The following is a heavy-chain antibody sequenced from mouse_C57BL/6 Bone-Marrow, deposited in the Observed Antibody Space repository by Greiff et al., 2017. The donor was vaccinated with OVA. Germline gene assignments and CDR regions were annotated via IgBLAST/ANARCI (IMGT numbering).Heavy chain of an antibody. D-gene: IGHD1-1*01. CDR1: GYTFTDYE. CDR2: IDPETGGT. CDR3: TRTYGSSYVYFDV. J-gene: IGHJ1*03. Sequence: VQLQQSGAELVRPGASVTLSCKASGYTFTDYEMHWVKQTPVHGLEWIGAIDPETGGTAYNQKVKGKAILTADKSSSTAYMELRSLTSEDSAVYYCTRTYGSSYVYFDVWGTGTTVTVSS. V-gene: IGHV1-15*01.